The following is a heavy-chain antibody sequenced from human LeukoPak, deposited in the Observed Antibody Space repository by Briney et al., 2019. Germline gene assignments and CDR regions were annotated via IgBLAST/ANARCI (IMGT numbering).Heavy chain of an antibody. V-gene: IGHV4-61*01. CDR3: ASGGSYYVLDY. J-gene: IGHJ4*02. D-gene: IGHD1-26*01. CDR2: IDYSGRT. CDR1: GGSVSSGRYC. Sequence: PSETLSLTCTVSGGSVSSGRYCWSWIRQPPGKGLEWIGYIDYSGRTNYNPSLKSRVTISVDTSQNQFSLKLSSVSAADTAVYHCASGGSYYVLDYWGQGFLVTVSS.